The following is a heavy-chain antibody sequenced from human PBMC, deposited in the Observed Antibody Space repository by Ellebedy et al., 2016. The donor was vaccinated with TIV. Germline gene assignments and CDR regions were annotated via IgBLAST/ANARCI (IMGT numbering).Heavy chain of an antibody. CDR1: GFTFSSYA. J-gene: IGHJ4*02. Sequence: GGSLRLSCAASGFTFSSYAMSWVRQAPGKGLEWVSGISGSGGSTYYADSVQGRFTISRDNSKNTLYLQMNSLRQEDTAVYYCAREGYTSGSKGDLDYWGQGTLVAVSS. CDR3: AREGYTSGSKGDLDY. CDR2: ISGSGGST. D-gene: IGHD2-15*01. V-gene: IGHV3-23*01.